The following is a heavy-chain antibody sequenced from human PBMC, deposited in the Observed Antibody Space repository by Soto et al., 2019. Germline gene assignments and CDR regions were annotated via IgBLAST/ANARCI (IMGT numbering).Heavy chain of an antibody. J-gene: IGHJ4*02. Sequence: GGSLRLSCVASGFPFISLWLTWARQAPGKGLEWAANIEQHGRHKYYVPSVKARFTTARSKAKTSLYIQTDSVRAKRVAVYYCATSTGGPGNYWGQGTWVTVS. D-gene: IGHD1-26*01. CDR2: IEQHGRHK. CDR1: GFPFISLW. CDR3: ATSTGGPGNY. V-gene: IGHV3-7*01.